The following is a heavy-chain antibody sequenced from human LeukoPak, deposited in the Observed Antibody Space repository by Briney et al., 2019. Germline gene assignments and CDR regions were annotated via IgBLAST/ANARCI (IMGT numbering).Heavy chain of an antibody. CDR2: IGSSSIYI. D-gene: IGHD6-13*01. CDR3: AREMGDKYSSSWALDL. V-gene: IGHV3-21*01. CDR1: GFTFSDFT. Sequence: GGSLRLSCAASGFTFSDFTINWVRQAPGKGLEWVSSIGSSSIYIYYADSVKGRFTISRDNAKNSLYLQMDSLRAEDTAVYYCAREMGDKYSSSWALDLWGRGTLVTVSS. J-gene: IGHJ2*01.